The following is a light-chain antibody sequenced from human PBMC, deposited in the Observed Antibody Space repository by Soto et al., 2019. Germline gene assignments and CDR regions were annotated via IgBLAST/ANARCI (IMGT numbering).Light chain of an antibody. CDR3: CSYTTSSTYV. V-gene: IGLV2-14*03. Sequence: QSVLTQPASVSGSPGQSITISCTGSFSDVGPHDYVSWYQQHPGKAPKLVIYDVTNRPSGVSSRFSGSKSGNTASLTISGLQPEDEADYYCCSYTTSSTYVFGTGTKVTVL. J-gene: IGLJ1*01. CDR2: DVT. CDR1: FSDVGPHDY.